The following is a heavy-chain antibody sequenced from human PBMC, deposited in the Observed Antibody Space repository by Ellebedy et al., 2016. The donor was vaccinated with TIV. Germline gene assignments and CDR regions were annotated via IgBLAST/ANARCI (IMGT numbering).Heavy chain of an antibody. V-gene: IGHV4-59*01. Sequence: MPSETLSLTCTVSGGSISSYYWSWIRQPPGKGLEWIGYIYYSGSTNYNPSLKRRVPISVDTSKNQFSLKLSSVTAADTAVYYCAGGREMATIRFDYWGQGTLVTVSS. CDR2: IYYSGST. CDR3: AGGREMATIRFDY. J-gene: IGHJ4*02. CDR1: GGSISSYY. D-gene: IGHD5-24*01.